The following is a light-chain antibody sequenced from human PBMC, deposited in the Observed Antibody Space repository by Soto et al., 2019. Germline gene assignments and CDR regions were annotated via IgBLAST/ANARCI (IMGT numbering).Light chain of an antibody. J-gene: IGKJ2*01. CDR2: GAS. CDR1: QSVSSSD. V-gene: IGKV3-20*01. Sequence: EIVLTQSPGTLSLSPGDRATLSCRASQSVSSSDLAWYQQKPGQAPRPLIYGASTRATGIPDRFSGSGSGTDFTLTISRLEPEDFAVYYCQQYGGSPLYTFGQGTKLEIK. CDR3: QQYGGSPLYT.